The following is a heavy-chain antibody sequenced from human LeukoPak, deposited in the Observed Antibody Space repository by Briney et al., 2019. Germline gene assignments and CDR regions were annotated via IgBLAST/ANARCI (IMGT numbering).Heavy chain of an antibody. CDR3: ARGFPPRRNYDSSGYYSYYFDH. CDR2: IYYSGST. J-gene: IGHJ4*02. CDR1: GGSISSYY. D-gene: IGHD3-22*01. V-gene: IGHV4-59*01. Sequence: PSETLSLTCTVSGGSISSYYWSWIRQPPGKGLEWIGYIYYSGSTNYNPSLKSRVTISVDTSKNQFSLKLSSVTAADTAVYYCARGFPPRRNYDSSGYYSYYFDHWGQGTLVTVSS.